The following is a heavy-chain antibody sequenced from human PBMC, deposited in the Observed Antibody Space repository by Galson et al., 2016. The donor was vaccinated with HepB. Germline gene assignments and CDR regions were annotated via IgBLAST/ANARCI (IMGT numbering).Heavy chain of an antibody. CDR2: INAGNGNT. V-gene: IGHV1-3*01. CDR1: GYSFTSYA. Sequence: SVKVSCKASGYSFTSYAMYWVRQAPGQWLEWVGLINAGNGNTRYSQKFQGRVTMTTDTSTNTAYMDLRSLRSDDTAVYFCARDRAYCSTTTCYHPFAYWGQGTLVTVSS. CDR3: ARDRAYCSTTTCYHPFAY. J-gene: IGHJ4*02. D-gene: IGHD2-2*01.